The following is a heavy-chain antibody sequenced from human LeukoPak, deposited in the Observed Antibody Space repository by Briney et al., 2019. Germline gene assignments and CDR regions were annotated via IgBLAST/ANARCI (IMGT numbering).Heavy chain of an antibody. D-gene: IGHD1-26*01. CDR3: ARDFDXSGXYXGFDY. J-gene: IGHJ4*02. CDR1: GFTFSSYS. V-gene: IGHV3-21*01. Sequence: GGSLRLSCAASGFTFSSYSMNWVRQAPGKGLEWVSSISSSSSYIYYAHSVKGRFTISRDNAKNSLYLQMNSLRAEDTAVYYCARDFDXSGXYXGFDYWGXGTLVTV. CDR2: ISSSSSYI.